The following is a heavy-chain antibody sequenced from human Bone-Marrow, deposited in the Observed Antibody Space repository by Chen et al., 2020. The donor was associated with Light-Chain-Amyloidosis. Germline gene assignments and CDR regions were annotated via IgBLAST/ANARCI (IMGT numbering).Heavy chain of an antibody. CDR3: ARDRVVRFLGPGFDI. J-gene: IGHJ3*02. CDR2: IWYDGSNK. D-gene: IGHD3-3*01. Sequence: QVQLVESGGGVVQPGRSLRLSCAASGFTFSSDGMHWVCQAPGKGLEWVAVIWYDGSNKYYADSVKGRFTISRDNSKNTLYLQMNSLRAEDTAVYYCARDRVVRFLGPGFDIWGQGTMVTVSS. V-gene: IGHV3-33*01. CDR1: GFTFSSDG.